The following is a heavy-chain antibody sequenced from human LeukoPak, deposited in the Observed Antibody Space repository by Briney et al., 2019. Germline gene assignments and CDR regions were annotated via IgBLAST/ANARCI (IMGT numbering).Heavy chain of an antibody. Sequence: PGGSLRLSCAASGFTFSSYGMHWVRQAPGKGLEWVSAISASGGTTYSADSVKGRFTISRDNSKNTLYLQMNSLRAEDTAVYYCAKEGVAFLNWFDPWGQGTLVTVSS. D-gene: IGHD5-12*01. CDR2: ISASGGTT. V-gene: IGHV3-23*01. J-gene: IGHJ5*02. CDR1: GFTFSSYG. CDR3: AKEGVAFLNWFDP.